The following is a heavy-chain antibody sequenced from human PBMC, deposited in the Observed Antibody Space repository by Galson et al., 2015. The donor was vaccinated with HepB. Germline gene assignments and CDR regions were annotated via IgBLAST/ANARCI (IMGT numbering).Heavy chain of an antibody. CDR1: GFTFSSYG. V-gene: IGHV3-30*18. J-gene: IGHJ4*02. CDR2: ISYDGSHK. D-gene: IGHD3-22*01. Sequence: SLRLSCAASGFTFSSYGMHWVRQAPGKGLEWVAVISYDGSHKYYADSVKGRFTISRDNSKNTLYLQMNSLRAEDTAVYYCAKGLVGSAYYQFDYWGQGTLVTVSS. CDR3: AKGLVGSAYYQFDY.